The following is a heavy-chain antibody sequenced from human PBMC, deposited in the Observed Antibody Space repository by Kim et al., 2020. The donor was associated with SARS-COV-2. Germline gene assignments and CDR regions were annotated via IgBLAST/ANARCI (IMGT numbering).Heavy chain of an antibody. CDR2: INHSGST. V-gene: IGHV4-34*01. Sequence: SETLSLTCAVYGGSFSGYYWSWIRQPPGKGLEWIGEINHSGSTNYNPSLKSRVTISVDTSKNQFSLKLSSVTAADTAVYYCARGGPPPHIVVVTAILDYWGQGTLVTVSS. CDR1: GGSFSGYY. CDR3: ARGGPPPHIVVVTAILDY. J-gene: IGHJ4*02. D-gene: IGHD2-21*02.